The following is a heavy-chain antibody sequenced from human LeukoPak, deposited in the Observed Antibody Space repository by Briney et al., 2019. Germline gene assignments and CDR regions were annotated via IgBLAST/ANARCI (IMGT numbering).Heavy chain of an antibody. CDR2: INHSGST. J-gene: IGHJ4*02. Sequence: SETLSLTCAVYGGSFSGYYWSWIRQPPGKGLEWIGEINHSGSTNYNPSLKSRVTISVDTSKNQFSLKLSSVTAADTAVYYCARGWGRALVAARPHFDYWGQGTLVTVSS. CDR3: ARGWGRALVAARPHFDY. V-gene: IGHV4-34*01. D-gene: IGHD6-6*01. CDR1: GGSFSGYY.